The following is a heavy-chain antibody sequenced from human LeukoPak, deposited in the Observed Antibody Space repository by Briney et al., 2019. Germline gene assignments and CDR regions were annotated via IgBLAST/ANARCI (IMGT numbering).Heavy chain of an antibody. CDR1: GYTFTGYY. Sequence: ASVKASCKASGYTFTGYYMHWVRQAPGQGLEWMGWINPNSGGTNYAQKFQGRVTMTRDTSISTAYMELSRLRSDDTAVYYCARGGNPKSYQLLLFDYWGQGTLVTVSS. J-gene: IGHJ4*02. CDR3: ARGGNPKSYQLLLFDY. CDR2: INPNSGGT. D-gene: IGHD2-2*01. V-gene: IGHV1-2*02.